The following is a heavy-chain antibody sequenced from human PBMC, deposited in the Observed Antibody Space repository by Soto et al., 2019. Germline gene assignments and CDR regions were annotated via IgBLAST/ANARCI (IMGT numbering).Heavy chain of an antibody. CDR3: AREGSYSAYNFAHGIQLWSFDF. Sequence: SETLSLTCTVSGGSINTFYWSWVRQPAGKGLEWIGRIFSSGSTSFNPSLESRVAMSVDTSKNHFTLNLSSVTAADMAVYYCAREGSYSAYNFAHGIQLWSFDFWGQGALVTVSS. CDR1: GGSINTFY. V-gene: IGHV4-4*07. D-gene: IGHD5-12*01. CDR2: IFSSGST. J-gene: IGHJ4*02.